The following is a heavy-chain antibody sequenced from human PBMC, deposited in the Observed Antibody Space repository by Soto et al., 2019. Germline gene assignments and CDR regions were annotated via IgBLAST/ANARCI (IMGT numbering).Heavy chain of an antibody. V-gene: IGHV1-18*01. CDR3: ARDIRRTGIAAAGTRWFDP. D-gene: IGHD6-13*01. CDR1: GYTFTSYG. Sequence: ASVKVSCTASGYTFTSYGISWVRQAPGQGLEWMGWISAYNGNTNYAQKLQGRVTMTTDTSTSTAYMELRSLRSDDTAVYYCARDIRRTGIAAAGTRWFDPWGQGTLVTVSS. J-gene: IGHJ5*02. CDR2: ISAYNGNT.